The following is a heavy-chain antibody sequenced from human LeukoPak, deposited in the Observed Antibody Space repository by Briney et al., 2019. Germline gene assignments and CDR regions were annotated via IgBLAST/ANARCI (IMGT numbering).Heavy chain of an antibody. CDR2: IHYSGST. J-gene: IGHJ3*02. CDR1: GGPIRSSNNY. CDR3: ARRRLFLAHAFDI. Sequence: SETLSLTCTVSGGPIRSSNNYWGWIRQPPGKGLEWIGGIHYSGSTYYYPSLKSRVTISVDTSKNQFSLKLSSVTAADTAVYYCARRRLFLAHAFDIWGQGTMVTVSS. D-gene: IGHD4/OR15-4a*01. V-gene: IGHV4-39*07.